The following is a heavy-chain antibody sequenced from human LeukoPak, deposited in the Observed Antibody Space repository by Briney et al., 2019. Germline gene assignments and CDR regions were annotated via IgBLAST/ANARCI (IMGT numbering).Heavy chain of an antibody. J-gene: IGHJ4*02. Sequence: WGSLRRSCAASRFTFSSYAMSWVRQAPGKGLEWVSGISGSGGTTYYADSVKGRFTISRDNSKNMMYLQMDSLRVEDTAVYYCAKDLVLFTPDGEYWGQGTLVTVSS. D-gene: IGHD2-8*02. CDR3: AKDLVLFTPDGEY. CDR2: ISGSGGTT. CDR1: RFTFSSYA. V-gene: IGHV3-23*01.